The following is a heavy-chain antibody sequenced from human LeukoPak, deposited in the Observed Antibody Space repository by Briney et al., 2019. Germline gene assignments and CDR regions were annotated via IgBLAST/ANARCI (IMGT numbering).Heavy chain of an antibody. CDR2: SSGSGGTT. V-gene: IGHV3-23*01. CDR1: GFTFTAYA. CDR3: AKVSYSGSYSRVGWFDP. D-gene: IGHD1-26*01. J-gene: IGHJ5*02. Sequence: PGGSLRLSCAASGFTFTAYAMSWVRQAPGKGLEWVSVSSGSGGTTYYADSVRGRFTISRDNSKNTVYLQMNSLRAEDTALYYCAKVSYSGSYSRVGWFDPWGQGTLVTVSS.